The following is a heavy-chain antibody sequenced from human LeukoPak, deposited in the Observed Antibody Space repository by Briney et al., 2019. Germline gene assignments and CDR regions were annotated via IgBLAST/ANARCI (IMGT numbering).Heavy chain of an antibody. CDR1: GGSISSYY. V-gene: IGHV4-4*07. CDR2: IYTSGST. D-gene: IGHD3-16*01. Sequence: SETLSLTCTVSGGSISSYYWSWIRQPAGKGLEWIGRIYTSGSTNYNPSLKSRVTMSVDTSKNQFSLKLSSVTAADTAVYYCARGLYDYVWGTYHRGAFDIWGQGTMVTVSS. CDR3: ARGLYDYVWGTYHRGAFDI. J-gene: IGHJ3*02.